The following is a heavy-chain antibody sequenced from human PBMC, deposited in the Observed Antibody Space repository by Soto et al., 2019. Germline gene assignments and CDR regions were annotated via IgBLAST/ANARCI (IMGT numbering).Heavy chain of an antibody. Sequence: ASVKVSCKASGYTFTGYYMHWVRQAPGQGLEWMGWINPSSGGTNYAQKFQGWVTMTRDTSISTAYMELSRLRSDDTAVYYCARGGSCSSTSCYNNYYYYMDVWGKGTTVTVSS. D-gene: IGHD2-2*02. CDR2: INPSSGGT. J-gene: IGHJ6*03. CDR3: ARGGSCSSTSCYNNYYYYMDV. V-gene: IGHV1-2*04. CDR1: GYTFTGYY.